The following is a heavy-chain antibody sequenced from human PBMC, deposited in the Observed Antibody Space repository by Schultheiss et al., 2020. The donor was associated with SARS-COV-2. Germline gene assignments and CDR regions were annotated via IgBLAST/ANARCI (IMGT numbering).Heavy chain of an antibody. CDR3: AREGEFHYGMDV. D-gene: IGHD2-21*01. CDR1: GFTFSSYW. CDR2: ISSSSSYI. V-gene: IGHV3-21*01. J-gene: IGHJ6*02. Sequence: GGSLRLSCAASGFTFSSYWMSWVRQAPGKGLEWVSSISSSSSYIYYADSVKGRFTISRDNAKNSLYLQMNSLRAEDTAVYYCAREGEFHYGMDVWGQGTTVTVSS.